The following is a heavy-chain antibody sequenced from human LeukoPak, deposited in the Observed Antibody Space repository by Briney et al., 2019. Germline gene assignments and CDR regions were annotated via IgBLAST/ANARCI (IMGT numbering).Heavy chain of an antibody. Sequence: PGGSLRLSCAASGFTFSSSGMYWVRQAPGKGLEWVAVISYDGSDKFYADSVKGRFTTSRDSSKNTLYLQMNSLRPEDTAVYYCARARPSMWIDYWGQGTLVTVSS. V-gene: IGHV3-30*05. CDR1: GFTFSSSG. D-gene: IGHD5-12*01. CDR3: ARARPSMWIDY. CDR2: ISYDGSDK. J-gene: IGHJ4*02.